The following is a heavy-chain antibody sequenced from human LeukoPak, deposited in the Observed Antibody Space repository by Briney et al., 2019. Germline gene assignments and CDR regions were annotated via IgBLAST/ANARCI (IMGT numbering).Heavy chain of an antibody. CDR2: IYTTGST. D-gene: IGHD2-2*01. CDR3: VRGGGGRYCTNTSCKGDFDF. V-gene: IGHV4-61*02. J-gene: IGHJ4*02. CDR1: GDSISSGSYH. Sequence: SETLSLTCSVSGDSISSGSYHWSWIRQPAGEGLEWIGRIYTTGSTNYHPSLKSRVIISSDTSKNRFSLKVTSVTAAHTAVYYCVRGGGGRYCTNTSCKGDFDFWGQGTLVTVSS.